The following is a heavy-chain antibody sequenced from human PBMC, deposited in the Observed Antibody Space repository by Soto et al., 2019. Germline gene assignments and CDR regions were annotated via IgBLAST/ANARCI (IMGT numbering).Heavy chain of an antibody. CDR1: GFTFSRND. CDR3: ETYYYGSGSLPIY. D-gene: IGHD3-10*01. Sequence: VWSLRLSCAASGFTFSRNDMTWVRQAPGKGLEWVSGISGSGDSTYYADSVKGRSTISRDNSKNTLFLQLNSLRAEDTAVYYCETYYYGSGSLPIYWGQGSMVTVSS. J-gene: IGHJ4*02. CDR2: ISGSGDST. V-gene: IGHV3-23*01.